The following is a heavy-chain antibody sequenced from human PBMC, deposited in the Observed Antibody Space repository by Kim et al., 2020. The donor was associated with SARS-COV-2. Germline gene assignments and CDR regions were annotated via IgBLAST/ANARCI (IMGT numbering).Heavy chain of an antibody. V-gene: IGHV4-59*01. J-gene: IGHJ6*02. CDR2: IYYSGST. CDR3: ARSFGSGSYYNAPSDV. Sequence: SETLSLTCTVSGGSISSYYWSWIRQPPGKGLEWIGYIYYSGSTNYNPSLKSRVTISVDTSKNQFSLKLSSVTAADTAVYYCARSFGSGSYYNAPSDVWGQGTTVTVSS. D-gene: IGHD3-10*01. CDR1: GGSISSYY.